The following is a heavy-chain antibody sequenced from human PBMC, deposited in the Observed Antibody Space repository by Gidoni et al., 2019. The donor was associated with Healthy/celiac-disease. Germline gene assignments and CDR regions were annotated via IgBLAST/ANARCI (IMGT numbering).Heavy chain of an antibody. CDR1: GFPFGSYA. Sequence: EVQLLESGGGLVQPGGSLRLSCAASGFPFGSYAMSWVRQAPGKGLEWVSAISGSGGSTYYADSVKGRFTIFRDNSKNTLYLQMNSLRAEDTAVYYCAKSGSYQVSYYFDYWGQGTLVTVSS. CDR2: ISGSGGST. J-gene: IGHJ4*02. V-gene: IGHV3-23*01. D-gene: IGHD1-26*01. CDR3: AKSGSYQVSYYFDY.